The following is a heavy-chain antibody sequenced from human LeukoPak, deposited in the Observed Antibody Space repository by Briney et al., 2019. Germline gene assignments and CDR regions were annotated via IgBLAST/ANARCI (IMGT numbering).Heavy chain of an antibody. D-gene: IGHD5-18*01. CDR3: ARIRDPDFEIQDYYGMDV. V-gene: IGHV1-2*02. Sequence: GASVKASCKASGYTSTGYYMHWVRQAPGQGLEWMGWINPNSGGTNYAQKFQGRVTMTRDTSISTAYMELSRLRSDDTAVYYCARIRDPDFEIQDYYGMDVWGQGTTVTVSS. CDR1: GYTSTGYY. CDR2: INPNSGGT. J-gene: IGHJ6*02.